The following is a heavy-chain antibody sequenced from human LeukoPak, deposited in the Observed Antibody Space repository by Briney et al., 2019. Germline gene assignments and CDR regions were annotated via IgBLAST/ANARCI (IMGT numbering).Heavy chain of an antibody. Sequence: GGSQRLSCAASGFTFSRYEMNWVRQAPGKGLEWVSYISSSGSSIYYADSVKGRFTISRDNAKNLLFLQMNSLRAEDTAIYHCAGSLFPFFDYWGRGCLVTVSS. CDR1: GFTFSRYE. V-gene: IGHV3-48*03. D-gene: IGHD3-3*01. J-gene: IGHJ4*01. CDR3: AGSLFPFFDY. CDR2: ISSSGSSI.